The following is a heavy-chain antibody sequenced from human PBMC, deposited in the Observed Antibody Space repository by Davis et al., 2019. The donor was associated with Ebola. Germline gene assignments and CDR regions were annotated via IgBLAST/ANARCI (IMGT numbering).Heavy chain of an antibody. V-gene: IGHV3-74*01. CDR2: INSDGSST. Sequence: HTGGSLRLSCAASGFTFSSYWMHWVRQAPGKGLVWVSRINSDGSSTSYADSVKGRFTISRDNAKNTLYLQMNSLRAEDTAVYYCARERYYYYYYGMDVWGKGTTVTVSS. CDR3: ARERYYYYYYGMDV. CDR1: GFTFSSYW. J-gene: IGHJ6*04.